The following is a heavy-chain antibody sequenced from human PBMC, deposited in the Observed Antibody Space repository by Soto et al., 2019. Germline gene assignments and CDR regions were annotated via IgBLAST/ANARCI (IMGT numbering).Heavy chain of an antibody. CDR1: GFTFSSYG. V-gene: IGHV3-33*01. CDR2: IWYDGSNK. D-gene: IGHD3-10*01. Sequence: GSLRLSCAASGFTFSSYGMHWVRQAPGKGLEWVAVIWYDGSNKYYADSVKGRFTISRDNSKNTLYLQMNSLRAEDTAVYYCARDSGMDMVRGVKDAFDIWGQGTMVTVSS. CDR3: ARDSGMDMVRGVKDAFDI. J-gene: IGHJ3*02.